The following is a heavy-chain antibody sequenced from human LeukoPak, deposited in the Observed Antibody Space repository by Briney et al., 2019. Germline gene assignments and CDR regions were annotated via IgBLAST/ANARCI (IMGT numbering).Heavy chain of an antibody. CDR1: GFAFSTYA. J-gene: IGHJ2*01. CDR2: ISYDGSDK. Sequence: GGSLRLSCEVSGFAFSTYAFHWVRQAPGEGLQWVALISYDGSDKYYADSVKGRFTISRDNSKNTLYLQMNSLRPEDTAVYFCARDGMVYAKGNYFDLWGRGTLVTVSS. CDR3: ARDGMVYAKGNYFDL. V-gene: IGHV3-30*01. D-gene: IGHD2-8*01.